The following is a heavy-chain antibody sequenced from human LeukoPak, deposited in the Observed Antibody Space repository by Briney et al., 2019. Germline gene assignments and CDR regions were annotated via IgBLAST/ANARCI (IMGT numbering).Heavy chain of an antibody. J-gene: IGHJ4*02. CDR1: GFTFSSYA. D-gene: IGHD1-26*01. CDR2: ISYDGSNK. Sequence: GGSLRLSCAASGFTFSSYAMHWVRQAPGKGLEWVAVISYDGSNKYYADSVKGRFTISRDDSKNTLYLQMNSLRAEDTAVYYCAKTPGSYTYYFDYWGQGTLVTVSS. CDR3: AKTPGSYTYYFDY. V-gene: IGHV3-30-3*02.